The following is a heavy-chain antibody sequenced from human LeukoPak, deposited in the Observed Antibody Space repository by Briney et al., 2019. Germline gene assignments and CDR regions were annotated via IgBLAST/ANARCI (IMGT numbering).Heavy chain of an antibody. Sequence: SETLSLTCAVYGGSFSGYYWSWIRQPPGKGLEWIGEINHSGSTNYNPFLKSRVTISVDTSKTQFSLKLSSVTAADTAVYYCARGVGATFGNWGQGTLVTVSS. V-gene: IGHV4-34*01. CDR1: GGSFSGYY. D-gene: IGHD1-26*01. J-gene: IGHJ4*02. CDR2: INHSGST. CDR3: ARGVGATFGN.